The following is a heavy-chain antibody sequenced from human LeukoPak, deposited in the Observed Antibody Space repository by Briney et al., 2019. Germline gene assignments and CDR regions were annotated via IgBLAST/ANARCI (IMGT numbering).Heavy chain of an antibody. CDR2: IYYSGST. CDR3: ASGAAAGIDY. J-gene: IGHJ4*02. CDR1: GGSISSSSYY. D-gene: IGHD6-13*01. V-gene: IGHV4-61*01. Sequence: SETLSLTCTVSGGSISSSSYYWSWIRQPPGKGLEWIGYIYYSGSTNYNPSLKSRVTISVDTSKNQFSLKLSSVTAADTAVYYCASGAAAGIDYWGQGTLVTVSS.